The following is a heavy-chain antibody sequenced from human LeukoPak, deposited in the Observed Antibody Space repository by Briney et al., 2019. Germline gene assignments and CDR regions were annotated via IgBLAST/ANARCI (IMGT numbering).Heavy chain of an antibody. CDR2: IYTSGST. Sequence: SETLSLTCTVSGGSISSYYWSWIRQPAGKGLEWIGRIYTSGSTNYNPSLKSRVTMSVDTSKNQFSLKLSSVTAADTAVYYCARATRGGSSGGWWFDPWGQGTLVTVSS. CDR1: GGSISSYY. V-gene: IGHV4-4*07. J-gene: IGHJ5*02. D-gene: IGHD2-15*01. CDR3: ARATRGGSSGGWWFDP.